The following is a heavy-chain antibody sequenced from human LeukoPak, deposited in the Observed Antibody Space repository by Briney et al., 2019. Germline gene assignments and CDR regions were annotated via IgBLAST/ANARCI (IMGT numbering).Heavy chain of an antibody. J-gene: IGHJ5*02. CDR3: ASAVTMSWFDP. CDR2: IYHTGST. Sequence: PSETLSLTCTVSGGSIGGYYWSWIRQPPGKGLEWIANIYHTGSTNYNSSLKSRVTISLDTSKNHFSLKMTSVTAADTAVYYCASAVTMSWFDPWGQGTLVTVSS. CDR1: GGSIGGYY. V-gene: IGHV4-59*12. D-gene: IGHD3-22*01.